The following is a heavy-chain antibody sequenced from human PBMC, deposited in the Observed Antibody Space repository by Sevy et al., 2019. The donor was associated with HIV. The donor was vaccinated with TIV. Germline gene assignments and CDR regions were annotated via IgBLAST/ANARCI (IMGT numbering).Heavy chain of an antibody. Sequence: GGSLRLSCAASGFTFSDYYMSWIRQAPGKGLEWVSYVSGSDDTKYYADSVKGRFTISRDNAKNSLYLQMNSLRAEDTAVYYCARVSTGTEMWDNWFDPWGQGTLVTVSS. CDR2: VSGSDDTK. V-gene: IGHV3-11*01. CDR1: GFTFSDYY. J-gene: IGHJ5*02. CDR3: ARVSTGTEMWDNWFDP. D-gene: IGHD1-7*01.